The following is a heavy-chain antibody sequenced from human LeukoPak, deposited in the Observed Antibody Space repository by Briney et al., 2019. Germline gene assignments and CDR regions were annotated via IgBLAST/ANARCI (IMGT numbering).Heavy chain of an antibody. Sequence: GGSLRLSCAASGFTFSSYGMSWVRQAPGKGLEWVSAISGSGGSTYCADSVKGRFTISRDNSKNTLYLQMNSLRAEDTAVYYCAKAVVGSSSDFDYWGQGTLVTVSS. D-gene: IGHD6-13*01. CDR3: AKAVVGSSSDFDY. CDR2: ISGSGGST. CDR1: GFTFSSYG. J-gene: IGHJ4*02. V-gene: IGHV3-23*01.